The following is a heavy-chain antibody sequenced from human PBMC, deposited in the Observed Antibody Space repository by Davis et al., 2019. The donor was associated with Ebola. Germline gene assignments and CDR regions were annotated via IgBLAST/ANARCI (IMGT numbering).Heavy chain of an antibody. CDR1: DSCITCYL. D-gene: IGHD2-2*01. J-gene: IGHJ3*02. Sequence: ASSLNSSWNCSDSCITCYLSCLRRQMPEKVLEWMGIIYPDDADTKYSPSFQGQVTIADAKSISTAYLQWSSLKASDTAMYYCARRVPAAIDAFDIWGQGTMVTVSS. CDR2: IYPDDADT. CDR3: ARRVPAAIDAFDI. V-gene: IGHV5-51*01.